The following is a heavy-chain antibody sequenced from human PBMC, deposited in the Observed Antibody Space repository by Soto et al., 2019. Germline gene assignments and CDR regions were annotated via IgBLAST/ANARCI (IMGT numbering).Heavy chain of an antibody. CDR3: ARDLAREFSRGGAFDI. V-gene: IGHV3-30-3*01. J-gene: IGHJ3*02. CDR2: ISYDGSNK. D-gene: IGHD3-10*01. Sequence: GGSLRLSCAASGFTFSSYAMHWVRQAPGKGLEWVAVISYDGSNKYYADSVKGRFTISRDNSKNTLYLQMNSLRAEDTAVYYCARDLAREFSRGGAFDIWGQGTMVTVSS. CDR1: GFTFSSYA.